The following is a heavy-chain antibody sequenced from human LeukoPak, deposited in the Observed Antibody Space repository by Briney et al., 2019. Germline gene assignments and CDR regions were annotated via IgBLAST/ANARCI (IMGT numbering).Heavy chain of an antibody. D-gene: IGHD2-15*01. CDR1: GFTFSTFW. V-gene: IGHV3-7*05. CDR2: INQDGSQM. J-gene: IGHJ4*02. Sequence: PGGSLRLSCAASGFTFSTFWMSWVRQAPGKGLEWVAHINQDGSQMYYVDSVKGRFTMSRDNAKNSLYLQMNSLRADDTAIYYCARLFCSGGRCDSRFDCWGQGTLVTVSS. CDR3: ARLFCSGGRCDSRFDC.